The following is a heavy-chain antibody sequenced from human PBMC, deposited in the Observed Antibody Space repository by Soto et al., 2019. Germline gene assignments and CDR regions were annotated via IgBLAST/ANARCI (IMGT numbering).Heavy chain of an antibody. V-gene: IGHV1-18*04. D-gene: IGHD3-3*01. J-gene: IGHJ5*02. Sequence: ASVKVSCKAAGYTFNTCGISWVRQAPGQGLEWMGWICAYNGKTNYAEKYQGRVTMTTDTSTSTAYMEMRSLRSDDTAPYYCARDIYHDFWTRPARAWFDPWGQGTLVTVSS. CDR1: GYTFNTCG. CDR3: ARDIYHDFWTRPARAWFDP. CDR2: ICAYNGKT.